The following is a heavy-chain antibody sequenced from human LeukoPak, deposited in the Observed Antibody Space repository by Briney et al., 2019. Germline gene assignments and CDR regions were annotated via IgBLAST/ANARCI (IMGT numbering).Heavy chain of an antibody. CDR1: GFTFSDYY. J-gene: IGHJ4*02. V-gene: IGHV3-66*01. Sequence: PGGSLRLSCAASGFTFSDYYMSWIRQAPGKGLDWVSSLYSGGRTDYADSVRGRFTISRDNSKNTLYLQMKSLRAEDTAVYYCVRGFSSSWYSTAGRPEQLDYWGQGTLVTVSS. CDR2: LYSGGRT. CDR3: VRGFSSSWYSTAGRPEQLDY. D-gene: IGHD6-13*01.